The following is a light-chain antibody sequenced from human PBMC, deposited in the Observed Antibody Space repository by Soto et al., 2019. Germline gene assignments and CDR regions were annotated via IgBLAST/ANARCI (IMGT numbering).Light chain of an antibody. V-gene: IGKV3-20*01. CDR1: QSVTSDY. J-gene: IGKJ1*01. CDR3: RKYGFSRT. CDR2: AAS. Sequence: EIVLTQSPGTLSLSPGERATLSCRASQSVTSDYLAWYQQRPGQAPRLLIFAASTRATGIPDRFSGGGSEKEFTLTIRKLKQEVPEVFYCRKYGFSRTLGKGTKGDI.